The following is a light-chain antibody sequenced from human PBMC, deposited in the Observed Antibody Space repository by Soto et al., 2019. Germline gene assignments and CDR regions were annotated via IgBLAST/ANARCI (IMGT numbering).Light chain of an antibody. V-gene: IGKV3-20*01. CDR2: GAS. CDR3: QQYGSSRS. J-gene: IGKJ3*01. CDR1: QSVSSSS. Sequence: EIVLTQSPATLSLSAGERATLSCRASQSVSSSSLAWHQQKPGQAPRLLIFGASIRATGVPDRFSGSGSGTDFTLTISRLEPDDFAMYYCQQYGSSRSFGPGTKVDI.